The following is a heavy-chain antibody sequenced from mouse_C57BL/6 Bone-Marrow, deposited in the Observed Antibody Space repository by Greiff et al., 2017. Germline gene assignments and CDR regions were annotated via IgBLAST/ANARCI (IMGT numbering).Heavy chain of an antibody. D-gene: IGHD1-1*02. J-gene: IGHJ2*01. Sequence: QVQLKQSDAELVKPGASVKISCKVSGYTFTDHTIHWMKQRPEQGLEWIGYIYPRDGSTKYNEKFKGKATLTAEKSSSTAYMHLHSLTSEDCAVYFCASGGGYPLDYWGQGTTLTVSS. CDR1: GYTFTDHT. CDR2: IYPRDGST. CDR3: ASGGGYPLDY. V-gene: IGHV1-78*01.